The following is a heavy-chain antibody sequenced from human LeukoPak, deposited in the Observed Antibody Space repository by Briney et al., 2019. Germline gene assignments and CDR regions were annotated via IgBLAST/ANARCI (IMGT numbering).Heavy chain of an antibody. CDR2: IYDSGST. J-gene: IGHJ5*02. CDR1: GGSISSYY. Sequence: SETLSLTCTVSGGSISSYYWSWIRQPPGKGLEWIGYIYDSGSTKYNPSVKSRVTISVDTSKNQFSLNLSSVTAADTAVYYCARHPGWFDPWGQGTLVTVSS. CDR3: ARHPGWFDP. V-gene: IGHV4-59*08.